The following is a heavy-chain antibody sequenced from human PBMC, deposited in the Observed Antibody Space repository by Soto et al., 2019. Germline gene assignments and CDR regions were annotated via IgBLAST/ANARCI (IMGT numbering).Heavy chain of an antibody. V-gene: IGHV4-59*01. Sequence: LSLTCTVSGGSISSYYWSWIRQPPGKGLEWIGYIYYSGSTNYNPSLKSRVTISVDTSKNQFSLKLSSVTAADTAVYYCASSPGSYDYVWGSYRIGNWFDPWGQGTLVTVSS. CDR1: GGSISSYY. J-gene: IGHJ5*02. D-gene: IGHD3-16*02. CDR3: ASSPGSYDYVWGSYRIGNWFDP. CDR2: IYYSGST.